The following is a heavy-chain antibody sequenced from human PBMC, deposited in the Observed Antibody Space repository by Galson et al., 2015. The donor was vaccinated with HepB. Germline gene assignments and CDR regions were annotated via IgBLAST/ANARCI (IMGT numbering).Heavy chain of an antibody. CDR2: ISYDGSNK. J-gene: IGHJ4*02. D-gene: IGHD3-22*01. CDR1: GFTFSSYG. Sequence: SLRLSCAASGFTFSSYGMHWVRQAPGKGLEWVAVISYDGSNKYYADSVKGRFTISRDNSKNTLYLQMNSLRAEDTAVYYCAKDHYYDGYFDYWGQGTLVTVSS. V-gene: IGHV3-30*18. CDR3: AKDHYYDGYFDY.